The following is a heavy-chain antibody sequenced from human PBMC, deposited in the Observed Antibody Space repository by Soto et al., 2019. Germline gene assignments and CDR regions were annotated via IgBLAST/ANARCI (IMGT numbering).Heavy chain of an antibody. V-gene: IGHV2-5*01. CDR2: IYSHDGE. CDR1: GFSLSTTGMG. CDR3: VHRISGXPGFRN. J-gene: IGHJ4*02. D-gene: IGHD5-12*01. Sequence: QITLKESGPTLXXPXXXLXLTXXFSGFSLSTTGMGVGWIRQPPGKALEWLALIYSHDGERYSPSLKSRLTVTKDTSKDQVVLTMTNLDPVDTGTYYCVHRISGXPGFRNWGQGTLVTVSS.